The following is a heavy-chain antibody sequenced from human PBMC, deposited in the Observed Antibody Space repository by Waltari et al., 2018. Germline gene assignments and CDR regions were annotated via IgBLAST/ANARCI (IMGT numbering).Heavy chain of an antibody. CDR2: IIPIFGTA. Sequence: QVQLVQSGAEVKKPGSSVKVSCKASGGTFSRYAISSVRQAPGQGLEWMGGIIPIFGTANYAQKFQGRVTITADESTSTAYMELSSLRSEDTAVYYCARVGAYCSSTSCPLIVWGKGTTVTVSS. V-gene: IGHV1-69*12. CDR1: GGTFSRYA. D-gene: IGHD2-2*01. CDR3: ARVGAYCSSTSCPLIV. J-gene: IGHJ6*04.